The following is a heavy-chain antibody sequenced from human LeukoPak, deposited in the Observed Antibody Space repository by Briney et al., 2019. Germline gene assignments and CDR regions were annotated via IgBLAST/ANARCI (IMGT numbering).Heavy chain of an antibody. CDR3: AKDPMVRGPLFDY. D-gene: IGHD3-10*01. Sequence: GGSLRLSCAASGLPFSSSYMIWVRQAPGKGLEWISSLSGSGTYIYYADSVKGRFTISRDNAKNSLYLQMNSLRAEDTAVYYCAKDPMVRGPLFDYWGQGTLVTVSS. J-gene: IGHJ4*02. CDR1: GLPFSSSY. CDR2: LSGSGTYI. V-gene: IGHV3-21*01.